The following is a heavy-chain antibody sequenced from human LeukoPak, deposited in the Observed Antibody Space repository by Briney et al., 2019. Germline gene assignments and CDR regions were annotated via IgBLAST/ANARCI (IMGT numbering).Heavy chain of an antibody. V-gene: IGHV3-23*01. CDR3: AKDMYDILTGYQSDY. CDR1: GLTFSNYG. Sequence: LPGGSLRLSCAASGLTFSNYGMSWVRQAPGKGLEWVSAISGSGGNTYYADSVKGRFTISRDNSKNTLYLQMNSLRAEDTAVYYCAKDMYDILTGYQSDYWGQGTLVTVSS. D-gene: IGHD3-9*01. CDR2: ISGSGGNT. J-gene: IGHJ4*02.